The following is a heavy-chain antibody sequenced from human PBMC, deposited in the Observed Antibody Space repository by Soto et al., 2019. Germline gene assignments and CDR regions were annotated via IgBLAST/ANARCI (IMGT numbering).Heavy chain of an antibody. D-gene: IGHD3-22*01. CDR1: GFTFSSYA. J-gene: IGHJ4*02. CDR2: ISGSGGST. V-gene: IGHV3-23*01. Sequence: GGSLRLSCAASGFTFSSYAMSWVRQAPGKGLEWVSAISGSGGSTYYADSVKGRFTISRDNSKNTLYLQMNSLRAEDTAVYYCAKRLRNSTYYYDSSGYYGFYYWGQGTLVTVSS. CDR3: AKRLRNSTYYYDSSGYYGFYY.